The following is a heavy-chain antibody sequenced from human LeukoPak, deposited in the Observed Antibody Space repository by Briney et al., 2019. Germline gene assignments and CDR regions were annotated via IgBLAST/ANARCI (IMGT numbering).Heavy chain of an antibody. Sequence: ASVKVSCRASGYTFSDYYIHFVRQAPGQGLEWMGRINPNSGGTNYAQKFQGWVTMTRDTSISTAYMELSRLRSDDTAVYYCARVYYDILTGTQGAFDIWGQGTMVTVSS. CDR2: INPNSGGT. CDR3: ARVYYDILTGTQGAFDI. CDR1: GYTFSDYY. J-gene: IGHJ3*02. V-gene: IGHV1-2*04. D-gene: IGHD3-9*01.